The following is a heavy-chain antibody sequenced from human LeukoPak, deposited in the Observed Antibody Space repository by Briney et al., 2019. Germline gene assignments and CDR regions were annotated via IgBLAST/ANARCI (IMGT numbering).Heavy chain of an antibody. CDR1: GFTFSSYE. D-gene: IGHD3-16*01. CDR3: ASGGAVDDLFQH. V-gene: IGHV3-48*03. CDR2: ISRSGDTI. J-gene: IGHJ1*01. Sequence: GGSLRLSCAASGFTFSSYEMNWVRQAPGKGLEWLSYISRSGDTIYYADSVKGRFTISRDNAEKSLYLQMNSLRAKDTAVYHCASGGAVDDLFQHWGQGTLVTVSS.